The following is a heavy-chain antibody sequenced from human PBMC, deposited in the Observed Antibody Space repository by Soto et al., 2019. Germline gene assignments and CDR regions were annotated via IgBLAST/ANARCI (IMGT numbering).Heavy chain of an antibody. CDR3: ARRERYYGSPGWFDP. CDR2: VYYNENT. J-gene: IGHJ5*01. D-gene: IGHD3-10*01. CDR1: GASINNFAYY. V-gene: IGHV4-39*01. Sequence: SKTLYLTCSVSGASINNFAYYWGWIRQPPGKGLEWIGTVYYNENTYYNPSLKSRVAISVDTAKNQFSLNLRSVTAADTAIYFCARRERYYGSPGWFDPWGQGTLVTVSS.